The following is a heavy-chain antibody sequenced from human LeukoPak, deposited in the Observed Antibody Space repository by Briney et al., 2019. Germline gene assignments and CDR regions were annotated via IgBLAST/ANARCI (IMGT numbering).Heavy chain of an antibody. CDR1: GFTFSSYA. CDR2: ISGSGGST. V-gene: IGHV3-23*01. CDR3: AKGYYYDSSGYYSPFDY. J-gene: IGHJ4*02. D-gene: IGHD3-22*01. Sequence: GESLRLSCAASGFTFSSYAMSWVRQAPGKGLEWVSAISGSGGSTYYADSVKGRFTISRDNSKNTLYLQMNSLRAEDTAVYYCAKGYYYDSSGYYSPFDYWGQGTLVTVSS.